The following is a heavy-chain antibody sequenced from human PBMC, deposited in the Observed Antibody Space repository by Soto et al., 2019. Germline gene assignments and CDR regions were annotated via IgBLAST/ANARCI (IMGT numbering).Heavy chain of an antibody. D-gene: IGHD1-26*01. CDR1: GGSISSSTYY. CDR2: VFYTGST. J-gene: IGHJ4*02. CDR3: ASLYYSRNS. Sequence: QLQLQESGPGLVKPSETLSLTCTVSGGSISSSTYYWAWIRQPPGKGLEWIGSVFYTGSTYYNPSLKSRVTISVDTSKNQFSLTLISVTAKDKSIYYCASLYYSRNSWGQGTLVNVS. V-gene: IGHV4-39*01.